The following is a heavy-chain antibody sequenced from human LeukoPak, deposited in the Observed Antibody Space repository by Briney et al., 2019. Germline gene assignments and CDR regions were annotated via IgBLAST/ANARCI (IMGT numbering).Heavy chain of an antibody. CDR1: GFTFSGYW. CDR3: AKAGAVVVVAAKYFDY. J-gene: IGHJ4*02. D-gene: IGHD2-15*01. Sequence: GGSLRLSCAASGFTFSGYWMSWVRQAPGKGLEWVANIKQDGSEKYYVDSVKGRFTISRDNSKNTLYLQMNSLRAEDTAVYYCAKAGAVVVVAAKYFDYWGQGTLVTVSS. V-gene: IGHV3-7*03. CDR2: IKQDGSEK.